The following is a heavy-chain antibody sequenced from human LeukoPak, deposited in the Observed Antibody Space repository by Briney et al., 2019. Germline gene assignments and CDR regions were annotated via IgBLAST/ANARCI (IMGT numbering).Heavy chain of an antibody. Sequence: GASVKVSCKASGYTXTSYGISGVRQAPGQGLEWMAWISAYNGNTNYAQKLQGRVTMTTDTSTSTAYMELRSLRSDDTAVYYCARVDSDIAAAGTGPYNWFDPWGQGTLVTVSS. CDR3: ARVDSDIAAAGTGPYNWFDP. D-gene: IGHD6-13*01. CDR1: GYTXTSYG. V-gene: IGHV1-18*01. CDR2: ISAYNGNT. J-gene: IGHJ5*02.